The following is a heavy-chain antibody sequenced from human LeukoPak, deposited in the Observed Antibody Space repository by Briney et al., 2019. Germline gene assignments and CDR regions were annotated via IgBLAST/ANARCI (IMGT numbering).Heavy chain of an antibody. D-gene: IGHD6-19*01. CDR3: ATARPTTSKNSGWYYKDAFDI. CDR1: GYTFTSYG. CDR2: ISGYNGNT. J-gene: IGHJ3*02. V-gene: IGHV1-18*01. Sequence: ASVKVSCKASGYTFTSYGISWVRQAPGQGLEWMGWISGYNGNTNYAQKLQGRVTMTTDTSTSTAYMELRSLRSDDTAVYYCATARPTTSKNSGWYYKDAFDIWGQGTMVTVSS.